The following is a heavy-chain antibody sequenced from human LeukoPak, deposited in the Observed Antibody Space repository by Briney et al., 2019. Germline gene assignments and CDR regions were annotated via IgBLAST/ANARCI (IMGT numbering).Heavy chain of an antibody. CDR1: GFTFSSYA. D-gene: IGHD6-13*01. Sequence: GRSLRLSCAASGFTFSSYAMHWVRQAPGKGLEWVAVISYDGSNKYYADSVKGRFTISRDNSKNTLYLQMNSLRAEDAAVYYCASSIAAAGKEGLDYWGQGTLVTVSS. CDR3: ASSIAAAGKEGLDY. J-gene: IGHJ4*02. CDR2: ISYDGSNK. V-gene: IGHV3-30-3*01.